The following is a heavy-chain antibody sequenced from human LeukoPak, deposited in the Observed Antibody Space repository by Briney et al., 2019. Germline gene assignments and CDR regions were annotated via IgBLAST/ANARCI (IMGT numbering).Heavy chain of an antibody. V-gene: IGHV3-23*01. CDR3: AKDAEARMTTVTRRVHLDAFDV. CDR1: GFHFSDSG. J-gene: IGHJ3*01. Sequence: GGTLRLSCAASGFHFSDSGMSWVRQAPGKGLEWVSSISHTGGVSYYADSVQGRFTISRDNSKKTVFLQLTSLRADDTALYYCAKDAEARMTTVTRRVHLDAFDVWGPGTRVTVSS. CDR2: ISHTGGVS. D-gene: IGHD4-17*01.